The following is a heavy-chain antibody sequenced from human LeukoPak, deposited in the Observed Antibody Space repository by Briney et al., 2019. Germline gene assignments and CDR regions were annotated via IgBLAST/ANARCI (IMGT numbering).Heavy chain of an antibody. J-gene: IGHJ5*02. Sequence: SETLSLTCAVYGGSFSGYYWSWLRQPPGKGLEWIGEINHSGSTNYNPSLKSRVTISVDTSKNQFSLKLSSVTAADTAVYYCARWVQRRTVTAKYNWFDPWGQGTLVTVSS. D-gene: IGHD4-17*01. V-gene: IGHV4-34*01. CDR1: GGSFSGYY. CDR3: ARWVQRRTVTAKYNWFDP. CDR2: INHSGST.